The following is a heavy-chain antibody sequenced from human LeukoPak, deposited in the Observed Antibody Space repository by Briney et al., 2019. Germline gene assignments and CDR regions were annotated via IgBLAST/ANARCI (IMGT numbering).Heavy chain of an antibody. V-gene: IGHV3-7*01. CDR1: GFTFSSYA. CDR3: ARDTSYYDFWSGPHPLYYFDY. D-gene: IGHD3-3*01. CDR2: IKQDGSEK. Sequence: GGSLRLSCAASGFTFSSYAMSWVRQAPGKGLEWVANIKQDGSEKYYVDSVKGRFTIARDNAKHSLYLQMNSLRAEDTAVYYCARDTSYYDFWSGPHPLYYFDYWGQGTLVTVPS. J-gene: IGHJ4*02.